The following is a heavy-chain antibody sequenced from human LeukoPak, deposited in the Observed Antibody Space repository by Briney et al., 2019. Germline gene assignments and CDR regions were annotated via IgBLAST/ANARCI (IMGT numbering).Heavy chain of an antibody. V-gene: IGHV1-2*02. CDR1: GYTFTGYY. Sequence: ASVKVSCKASGYTFTGYYMHWVRQAPGQGHEWMGWINPNSGGTNYAQKFQGRVTMTRDTSISTAYMELSRLRSDDPAVYYCARDPTVTTQGSNWFDPWGQGTLVTVSS. D-gene: IGHD4-11*01. CDR3: ARDPTVTTQGSNWFDP. J-gene: IGHJ5*02. CDR2: INPNSGGT.